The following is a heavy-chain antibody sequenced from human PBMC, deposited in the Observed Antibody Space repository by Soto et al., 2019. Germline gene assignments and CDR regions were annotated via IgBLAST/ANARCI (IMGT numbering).Heavy chain of an antibody. CDR1: GFTVISNY. V-gene: IGHV3-53*01. CDR3: AKGDYYDSHFDY. CDR2: IYSGGAA. J-gene: IGHJ4*02. Sequence: GGSLRLSCAASGFTVISNYVNWVRQAPGRGLEWVSVIYSGGAAHYADSVKGRFTISRDSSKSTVYLQMNSLTAEDTAVYFCAKGDYYDSHFDYWGQGTPVTVSS. D-gene: IGHD3-22*01.